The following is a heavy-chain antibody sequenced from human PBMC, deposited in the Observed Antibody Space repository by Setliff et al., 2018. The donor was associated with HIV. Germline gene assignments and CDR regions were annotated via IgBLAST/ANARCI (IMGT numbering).Heavy chain of an antibody. Sequence: PSETLSLTCAVYGGSFSGYYWSWIRQPPGKGLEWIGEINHSGSTNYNPSLKSRVTISVDTSKNQFSLKLSSVTASDTAVYYCARASSDSSGWGYYFDYWGHGTLVTVSS. CDR2: INHSGST. D-gene: IGHD3-22*01. J-gene: IGHJ4*01. CDR3: ARASSDSSGWGYYFDY. V-gene: IGHV4-34*01. CDR1: GGSFSGYY.